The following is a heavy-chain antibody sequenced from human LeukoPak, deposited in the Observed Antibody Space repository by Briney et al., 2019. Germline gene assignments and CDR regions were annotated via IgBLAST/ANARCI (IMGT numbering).Heavy chain of an antibody. D-gene: IGHD2-21*02. V-gene: IGHV3-48*04. CDR2: ISSSSSTI. J-gene: IGHJ4*02. CDR1: GFTFSSYS. CDR3: ARDPRPGVVTTSDY. Sequence: PGGSLRLSCAASGFTFSSYSMNWVREGPGKGLEWVSYISSSSSTIYYADSVKGRFTISRDNAKNSLYLQMNSLRVEDTAIYYCARDPRPGVVTTSDYGGQGTLVSVSS.